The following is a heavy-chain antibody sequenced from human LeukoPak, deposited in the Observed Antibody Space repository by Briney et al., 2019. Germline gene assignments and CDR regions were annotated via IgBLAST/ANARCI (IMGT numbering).Heavy chain of an antibody. D-gene: IGHD3-9*01. CDR1: GFTFSSYG. CDR2: ISGNGGTT. CDR3: AKRLAGKPPDY. V-gene: IGHV3-23*01. Sequence: GGSLRLSCADSGFTFSSYGMSWVRQAPGKGLEWVSAISGNGGTTYCLDSVKGRFTISRDNSKNTLYLQMNSLRAEDTAIYYCAKRLAGKPPDYWGQGTLVTVSS. J-gene: IGHJ4*02.